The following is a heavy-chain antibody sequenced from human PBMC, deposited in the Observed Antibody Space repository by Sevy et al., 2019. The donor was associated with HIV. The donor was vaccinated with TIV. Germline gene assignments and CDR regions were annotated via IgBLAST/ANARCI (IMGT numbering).Heavy chain of an antibody. V-gene: IGHV3-30*18. Sequence: GGSLRLSCIGSRFSFSYYGIHWVRQAPGKGLDWVALFSHDGINEYYADSVKGRFTISRDNSKNTAYLEMNSLRNEDTAIYFCANAYSGSYSHSYLYALDVWGQGTTVTVSS. J-gene: IGHJ6*02. CDR3: ANAYSGSYSHSYLYALDV. D-gene: IGHD1-26*01. CDR2: FSHDGINE. CDR1: RFSFSYYG.